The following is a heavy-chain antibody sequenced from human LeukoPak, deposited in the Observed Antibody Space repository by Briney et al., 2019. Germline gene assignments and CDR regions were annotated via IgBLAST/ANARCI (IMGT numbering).Heavy chain of an antibody. J-gene: IGHJ6*02. CDR2: IIPIFGTA. V-gene: IGHV1-69*13. CDR1: GGTFSSYA. CDR3: ARDRPRGRAFKYNWNSLYYYGMDV. D-gene: IGHD1-7*01. Sequence: SSVKVSCKASGGTFSSYAISWVRQAPGQGLEWMGGIIPIFGTANYAQKFQGRVTITADESTSTAYMELSSLRSEDTAVYYCARDRPRGRAFKYNWNSLYYYGMDVWGQGTTVTVSS.